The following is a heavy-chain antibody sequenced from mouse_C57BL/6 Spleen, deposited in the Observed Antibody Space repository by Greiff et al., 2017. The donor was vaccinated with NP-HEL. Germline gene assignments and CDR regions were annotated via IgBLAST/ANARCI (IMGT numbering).Heavy chain of an antibody. CDR2: IRLKSDNYAT. J-gene: IGHJ2*01. Sequence: EVKVEESGGGLVQPGGSMKLSCVASGFTFSNYWMNWVRQSPEKGLEWVAQIRLKSDNYATHYAESVNGRFTISRDESKSSVYLQMNNLRAEDTGIYYCTGEGYDYLYFDYWGQGTTLTVSS. CDR3: TGEGYDYLYFDY. D-gene: IGHD2-4*01. V-gene: IGHV6-3*01. CDR1: GFTFSNYW.